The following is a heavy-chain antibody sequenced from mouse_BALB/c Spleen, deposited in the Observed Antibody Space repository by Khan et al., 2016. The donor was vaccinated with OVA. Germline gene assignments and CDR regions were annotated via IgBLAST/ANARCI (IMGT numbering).Heavy chain of an antibody. D-gene: IGHD2-14*01. CDR1: GYTFTSYT. Sequence: QVQLKQSGAELARPGASVKMSYKASGYTFTSYTMHWVKQRPGQGLEWIGYINPSSGYTNYNQKFKDKATLTADKSSSTAYMQLSSLTSEDSAVYYCAREGAYYRSDGWFAYWGQGTLVTVSA. CDR2: INPSSGYT. V-gene: IGHV1-4*01. CDR3: AREGAYYRSDGWFAY. J-gene: IGHJ3*01.